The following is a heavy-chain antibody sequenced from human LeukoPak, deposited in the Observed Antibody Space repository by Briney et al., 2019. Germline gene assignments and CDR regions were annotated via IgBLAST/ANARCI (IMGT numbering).Heavy chain of an antibody. CDR3: ARDLIVGATGLDY. CDR2: IWYGGSNK. Sequence: PGGSLRLSCAASGFTFSSYGMHWVRQAPGKGLEWVAVIWYGGSNKYYADSVKGRFTISRDNSKNTLYLQMNSLRAEDTAVYYCARDLIVGATGLDYWGQGTLVTVSS. CDR1: GFTFSSYG. J-gene: IGHJ4*02. V-gene: IGHV3-33*01. D-gene: IGHD1-26*01.